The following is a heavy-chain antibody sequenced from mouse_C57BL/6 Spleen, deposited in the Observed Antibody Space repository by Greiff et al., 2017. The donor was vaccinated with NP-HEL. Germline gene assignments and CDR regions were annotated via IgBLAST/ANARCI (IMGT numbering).Heavy chain of an antibody. Sequence: EVMLVESGGDLVKPGGSLKLSCAASGFTFSSYGMSWVRQTPDKRLEWVATISSCGSYTYYPDSVKGRFTISRDNAKNTLYLQMSSLKSEDTAMYYCARYYDYYAMDDWGQGTSGTGSS. CDR2: ISSCGSYT. CDR3: ARYYDYYAMDD. V-gene: IGHV5-6*01. D-gene: IGHD1-1*02. CDR1: GFTFSSYG. J-gene: IGHJ4*01.